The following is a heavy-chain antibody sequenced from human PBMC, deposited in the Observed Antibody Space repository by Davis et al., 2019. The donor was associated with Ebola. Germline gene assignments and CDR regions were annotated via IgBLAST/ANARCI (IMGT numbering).Heavy chain of an antibody. CDR2: ITDSGGST. D-gene: IGHD3-9*01. CDR1: GFTFSTNA. CDR3: VKVEYDILTGYFTD. V-gene: IGHV3-23*01. J-gene: IGHJ4*01. Sequence: PGGSLRLSCAASGFTFSTNAMSWVRQAPGKGLEWVSTITDSGGSTYYADSAKGRFTISRDNSKHMLYVQMNSLRADDTAVYYCVKVEYDILTGYFTDWGQGTLVTVSS.